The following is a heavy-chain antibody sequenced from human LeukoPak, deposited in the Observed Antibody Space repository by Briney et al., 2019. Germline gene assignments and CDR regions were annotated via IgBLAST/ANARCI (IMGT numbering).Heavy chain of an antibody. CDR2: IDPNSGGT. D-gene: IGHD3-3*01. Sequence: GASVKVSCKASGYTFTSYYMHWVRQAPGQGLEWMGRIDPNSGGTNFAQKFQGRVTMTRDTSISTAYMELSRLRSDDTAVYHCARDRSGYGMDVWGQGTTVTVSS. V-gene: IGHV1-2*06. CDR3: ARDRSGYGMDV. CDR1: GYTFTSYY. J-gene: IGHJ6*02.